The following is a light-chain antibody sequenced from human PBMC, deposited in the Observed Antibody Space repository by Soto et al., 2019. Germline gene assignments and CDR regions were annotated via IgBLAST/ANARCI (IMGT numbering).Light chain of an antibody. J-gene: IGLJ3*02. V-gene: IGLV2-14*01. CDR3: SSYTRSSTWV. CDR2: EVN. CDR1: SSDVGGYNY. Sequence: QSVLTQPASVSGSPGQSITISCTGTSSDVGGYNYVSWYQQYPGKAPKLMISEVNDRPSGVSNRFSGSKSGNTASLTISGLQVEDEDDYYGSSYTRSSTWVFGGGTKLTFL.